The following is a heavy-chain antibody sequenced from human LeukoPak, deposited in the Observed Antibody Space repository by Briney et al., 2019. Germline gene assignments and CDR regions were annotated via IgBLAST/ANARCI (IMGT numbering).Heavy chain of an antibody. CDR2: IIPILGTA. Sequence: ASVKVSCXASGGSFSSYAISWVRQAPRQGLEWMGGIIPILGTANYAQKFQGRVTITTDESTSTAYMELSSLRSEDTAVYYCARDLTGTNWFDPWGQGTLVTVSS. J-gene: IGHJ5*02. CDR3: ARDLTGTNWFDP. D-gene: IGHD1-7*01. CDR1: GGSFSSYA. V-gene: IGHV1-69*05.